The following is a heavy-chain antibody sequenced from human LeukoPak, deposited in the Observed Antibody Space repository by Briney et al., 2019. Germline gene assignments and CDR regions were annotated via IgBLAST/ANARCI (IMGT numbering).Heavy chain of an antibody. CDR1: GFTFSSYW. V-gene: IGHV3-7*01. J-gene: IGHJ4*02. Sequence: GGSLRLSCAASGFTFSSYWMAWVRQAPGKGLEWVANIKQDASVKQYVDSVKGRFTISRDNADNSVYLQMNSPRIEDTAVYYCARDVVGALDYWGQGTLVTVSS. CDR3: ARDVVGALDY. CDR2: IKQDASVK. D-gene: IGHD2-15*01.